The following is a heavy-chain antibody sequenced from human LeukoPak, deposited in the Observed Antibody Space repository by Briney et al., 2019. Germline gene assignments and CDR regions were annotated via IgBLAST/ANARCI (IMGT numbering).Heavy chain of an antibody. CDR1: GGSISSYY. V-gene: IGHV4-4*09. CDR3: ARETGTYSAFDY. CDR2: IYTSGST. J-gene: IGHJ4*02. Sequence: SETLSLTCTVSGGSISSYYWSWIRQPPGKGLEWIGYIYTSGSTNYNPSLKSRVTISVDTSKNQFSLKLSSVTAADTAVYYCARETGTYSAFDYWGQGTLVTVSS. D-gene: IGHD1-26*01.